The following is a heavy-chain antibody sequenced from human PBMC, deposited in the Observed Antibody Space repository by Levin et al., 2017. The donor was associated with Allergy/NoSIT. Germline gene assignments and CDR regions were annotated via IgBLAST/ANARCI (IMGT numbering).Heavy chain of an antibody. J-gene: IGHJ6*03. CDR2: ISYDGSNK. V-gene: IGHV3-30-3*01. CDR1: GFTFSSYA. CDR3: ARTRLPFYYYYYMDV. D-gene: IGHD2-15*01. Sequence: GESLKISCAASGFTFSSYAMHWVRQAPGKGLEWVAVISYDGSNKYYADSVKGRFTISRDNSKNTLYLQMNSLRAEDTAVYYCARTRLPFYYYYYMDVWGKGTTVTVSS.